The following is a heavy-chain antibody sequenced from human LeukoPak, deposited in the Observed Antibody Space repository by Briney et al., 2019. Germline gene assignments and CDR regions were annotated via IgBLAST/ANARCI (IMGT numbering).Heavy chain of an antibody. CDR1: GGSISSYY. CDR2: IYYSGST. D-gene: IGHD3-10*01. V-gene: IGHV4-59*01. Sequence: SETLSLTCTVSGGSISSYYWSWTRQPPGKGLEWIGYIYYSGSTNYNPSLKSRVTISVDTSKNQFSLKLSSVTAADTAVYYCARYAPLLGPDYWGQGTLVTVSS. CDR3: ARYAPLLGPDY. J-gene: IGHJ4*02.